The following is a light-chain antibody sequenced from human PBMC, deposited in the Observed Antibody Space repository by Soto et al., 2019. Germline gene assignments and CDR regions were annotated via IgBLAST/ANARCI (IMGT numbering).Light chain of an antibody. Sequence: SYELTQPPSVSVSPGQTARITCSGDALPKQYAYWYQQKPGQAPVLVIYKDSERPSGIPERFSGSSSRTTVTLTISEVQAEDEADYYCQSADSSGTDVVFGGGTKVTVL. V-gene: IGLV3-25*03. J-gene: IGLJ2*01. CDR2: KDS. CDR1: ALPKQY. CDR3: QSADSSGTDVV.